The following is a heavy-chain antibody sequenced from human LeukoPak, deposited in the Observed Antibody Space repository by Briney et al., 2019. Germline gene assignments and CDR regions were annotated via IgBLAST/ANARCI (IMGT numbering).Heavy chain of an antibody. V-gene: IGHV1-2*02. Sequence: ASVKVSCKASGYTFTGYCMHWVRQAPGQGLEWMGWINPNSGGTNYAQKFQGRVTMTRDTSISTAYMELSRLRSDDTAVYYCAREYSGSYGVWFDPWGQGTLVTVSS. CDR1: GYTFTGYC. CDR3: AREYSGSYGVWFDP. J-gene: IGHJ5*02. CDR2: INPNSGGT. D-gene: IGHD1-26*01.